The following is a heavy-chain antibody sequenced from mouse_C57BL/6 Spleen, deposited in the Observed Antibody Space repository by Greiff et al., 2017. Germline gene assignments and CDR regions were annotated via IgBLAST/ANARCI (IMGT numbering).Heavy chain of an antibody. V-gene: IGHV1-39*01. J-gene: IGHJ4*01. CDR1: GYSFTDYN. CDR2: INPNHGTT. D-gene: IGHD2-5*01. Sequence: EVQLQQSGPELVKPGASVKISCKASGYSFTDYNMNWVKQSNGKSLEWIGVINPNHGTTSYNQKFKGKATLTVDQSSSTAYMQLNSLTSDDSAVYYCAIWEAYYSNYGAMDYWGQGTSVTVSS. CDR3: AIWEAYYSNYGAMDY.